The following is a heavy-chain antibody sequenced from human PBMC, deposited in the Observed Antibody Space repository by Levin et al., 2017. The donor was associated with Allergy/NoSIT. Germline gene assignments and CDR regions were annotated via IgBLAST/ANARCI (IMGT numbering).Heavy chain of an antibody. CDR1: GFTFSNAW. CDR2: IKSKTDGGTT. D-gene: IGHD2-15*01. CDR3: TTGPYHPLLGYCSGGSCLNHMSY. Sequence: GGSLRLSCAASGFTFSNAWMSWVRQAPGKGLEWVGRIKSKTDGGTTDYAAPVKGRFTISRDDSKNTLYLQMNSLKTEDTAVYYCTTGPYHPLLGYCSGGSCLNHMSYWGQGTLVTVSS. J-gene: IGHJ4*02. V-gene: IGHV3-15*01.